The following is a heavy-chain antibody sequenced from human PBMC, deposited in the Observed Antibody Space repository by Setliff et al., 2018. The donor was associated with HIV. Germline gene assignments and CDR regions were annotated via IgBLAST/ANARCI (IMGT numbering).Heavy chain of an antibody. V-gene: IGHV1-3*04. Sequence: GASVKVSCKASGYTLTTFGISWVRQAPGQGLEWMGRIDTDNGYRRYSPRLQGRVTITKDTSANTAYMELRGLRSEDTAVYYCARWCAAAGCYPAIYHFDSWGQGTLVTVSS. CDR2: IDTDNGYR. D-gene: IGHD2-2*01. CDR3: ARWCAAAGCYPAIYHFDS. CDR1: GYTLTTFG. J-gene: IGHJ4*02.